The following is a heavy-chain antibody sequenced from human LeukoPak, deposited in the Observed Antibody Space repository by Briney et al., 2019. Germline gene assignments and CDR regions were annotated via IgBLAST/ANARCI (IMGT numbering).Heavy chain of an antibody. Sequence: ASVKVSCKASGYTFTGYYIHWVRQAPGQGLEWMGWINPNSGDTNYAQKFQGRVTMTRDTSISTAYMELSRLRSDDIAIYFCATTGREDSSGRFSYYYYYYMDVWGKGTTVTVSS. CDR1: GYTFTGYY. J-gene: IGHJ6*03. D-gene: IGHD6-19*01. CDR3: ATTGREDSSGRFSYYYYYYMDV. CDR2: INPNSGDT. V-gene: IGHV1-2*02.